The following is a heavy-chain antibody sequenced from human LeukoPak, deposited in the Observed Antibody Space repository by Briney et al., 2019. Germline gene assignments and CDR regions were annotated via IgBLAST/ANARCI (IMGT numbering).Heavy chain of an antibody. Sequence: ASVKVSCKAPADTLTRYAISWVRQAPGQGLEWMGGIIPMFGTAHYAQKFQGRVTITADKSTRTAYMELRSLRSEDTAVYFCARGADWQLLEYYYYYMDVWGKGTTVTVSS. D-gene: IGHD3-3*01. CDR1: ADTLTRYA. CDR3: ARGADWQLLEYYYYYMDV. J-gene: IGHJ6*03. CDR2: IIPMFGTA. V-gene: IGHV1-69*06.